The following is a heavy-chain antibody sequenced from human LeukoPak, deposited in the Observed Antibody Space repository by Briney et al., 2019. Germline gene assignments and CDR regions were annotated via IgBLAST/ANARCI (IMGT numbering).Heavy chain of an antibody. CDR1: GGSFSGYY. CDR2: ISHSGST. D-gene: IGHD3-22*01. V-gene: IGHV4-34*01. J-gene: IGHJ4*02. CDR3: ARVTYYYDSSGYYYED. Sequence: SETLSLTCAVYGGSFSGYYWSWIRQPPGKGLGWIGEISHSGSTNYNPSLKSRVTISVDTSKNQFSLKLSSVTAADTAVYYCARVTYYYDSSGYYYEDWGQGTLVTVSS.